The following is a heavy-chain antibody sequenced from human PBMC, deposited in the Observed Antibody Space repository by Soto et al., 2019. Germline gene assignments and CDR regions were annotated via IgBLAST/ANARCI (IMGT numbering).Heavy chain of an antibody. CDR3: ARDTPPTDY. CDR2: ISAYNTNT. Sequence: QVQLVQSGAEVKKPGASVKVSCKTSGYTFTSYHISWVRQAPGQGLEWMGWISAYNTNTNYAQKFQGRVTMTTDTLTSTVYMELRSLRSDDTAVYYCARDTPPTDYWGHGTLVTVSS. J-gene: IGHJ4*01. V-gene: IGHV1-18*01. CDR1: GYTFTSYH.